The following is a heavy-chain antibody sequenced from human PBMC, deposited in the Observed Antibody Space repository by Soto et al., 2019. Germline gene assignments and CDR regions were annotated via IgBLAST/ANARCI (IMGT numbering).Heavy chain of an antibody. D-gene: IGHD3-22*01. CDR2: IYSGGST. Sequence: EVQLVESGGGLIQPGGSLRLSCAASGFNVSSNYRSWVRQAPGKGLEWVSVIYSGGSTYYADSVKGRFTICRDNSKNALYLQMNSLRAEETAVYYCARDRVESGYPEYFQHWGQGTLVTVSS. CDR3: ARDRVESGYPEYFQH. J-gene: IGHJ1*01. CDR1: GFNVSSNY. V-gene: IGHV3-53*01.